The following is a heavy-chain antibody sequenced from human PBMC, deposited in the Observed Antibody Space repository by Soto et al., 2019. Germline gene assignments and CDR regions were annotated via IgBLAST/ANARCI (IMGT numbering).Heavy chain of an antibody. CDR3: ARIYYDSVFDY. CDR2: IYHSGNT. J-gene: IGHJ4*02. CDR1: GDSISSDKW. D-gene: IGHD3-22*01. V-gene: IGHV4-4*02. Sequence: SETLSLTCAVSGDSISSDKWWSWVRQPPGKGLEWIGDIYHSGNTNYNPSLKSRVTISVDTSKNQFSLKLSSVTAADTAVYYCARIYYDSVFDYWGQGTLVTVSS.